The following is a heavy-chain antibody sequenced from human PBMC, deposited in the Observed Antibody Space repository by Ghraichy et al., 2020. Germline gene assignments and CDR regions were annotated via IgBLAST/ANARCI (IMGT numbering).Heavy chain of an antibody. CDR1: GFSLSTSGVG. CDR3: AHSPPDCRSSGCFLSNWFDP. J-gene: IGHJ5*02. CDR2: IYWDDDK. D-gene: IGHD2-15*01. V-gene: IGHV2-5*02. Sequence: SGPTLVKPTQTLTLTCTFSGFSLSTSGVGVGWIRQPPGKALEWLALIYWDDDKRYSPSLKSRLTITKDTSKKQVVLTMTNMDPVDTATYYCAHSPPDCRSSGCFLSNWFDPWGQGTLVTVSS.